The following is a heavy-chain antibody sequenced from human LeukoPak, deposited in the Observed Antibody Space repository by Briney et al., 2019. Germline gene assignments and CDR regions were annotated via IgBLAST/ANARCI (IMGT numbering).Heavy chain of an antibody. J-gene: IGHJ4*02. CDR2: VYDFGNA. CDR1: GGSTSSGSYY. D-gene: IGHD6-13*01. V-gene: IGHV4-39*07. Sequence: SETLSLTCTVSGGSTSSGSYYWAWIRQPPEKGLEWIGGVYDFGNAYHNPSLKSRVTISVDTSKNQFFLKLTSVTAADTAVYYCARVSYSSSWYGTYYFDYWGQGTLVTVSS. CDR3: ARVSYSSSWYGTYYFDY.